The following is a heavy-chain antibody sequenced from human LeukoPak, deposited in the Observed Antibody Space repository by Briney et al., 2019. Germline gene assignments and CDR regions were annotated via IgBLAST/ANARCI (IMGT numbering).Heavy chain of an antibody. CDR2: ISDSGSTI. D-gene: IGHD2-2*01. CDR3: VRDPWRSRGY. CDR1: GFSFSDYY. Sequence: GESLRLSCAASGFSFSDYYMSWIRQAPGKGPEWVSHISDSGSTINYADSVKGRFTISSDNTKKSLFLQMNSLSAEDTAVYYCVRDPWRSRGYWGQGTLVTVSS. J-gene: IGHJ4*02. V-gene: IGHV3-11*01.